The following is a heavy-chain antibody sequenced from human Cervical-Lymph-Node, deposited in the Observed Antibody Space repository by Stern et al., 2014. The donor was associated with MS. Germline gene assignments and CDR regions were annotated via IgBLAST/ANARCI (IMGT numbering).Heavy chain of an antibody. V-gene: IGHV1-18*01. CDR1: GYTFSSHG. CDR2: INSYNGKT. D-gene: IGHD3-10*01. CDR3: ARASRESPYAAAFEI. J-gene: IGHJ3*02. Sequence: QMQLVQSGAEVTKPGASVKVSCKASGYTFSSHGIAWVRQAPGQGLEWVGWINSYNGKTNYAQKYQGRATMTTDTSTSTAHMELRSLRSDDTAVYYCARASRESPYAAAFEIWGQGTTVTVSS.